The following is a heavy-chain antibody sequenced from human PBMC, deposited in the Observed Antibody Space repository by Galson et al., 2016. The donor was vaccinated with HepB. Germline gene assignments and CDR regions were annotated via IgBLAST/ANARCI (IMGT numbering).Heavy chain of an antibody. CDR3: ARSSPVGATHAGLDY. Sequence: SLRLSCAASGFAFSAFGMHWVRQAPGKGLEWVADIWHDGWIKHYADSMKGRFTISRDNSLHTLYLHVSTLRVEDTAVYYCARSSPVGATHAGLDYWGQGTLVTVSS. J-gene: IGHJ4*02. V-gene: IGHV3-33*01. D-gene: IGHD1-26*01. CDR2: IWHDGWIK. CDR1: GFAFSAFG.